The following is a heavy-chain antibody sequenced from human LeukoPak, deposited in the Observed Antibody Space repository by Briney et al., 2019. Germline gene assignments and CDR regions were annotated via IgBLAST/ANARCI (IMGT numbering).Heavy chain of an antibody. CDR1: GFTFSDYY. CDR2: ISSSSSYT. J-gene: IGHJ6*02. V-gene: IGHV3-11*06. Sequence: PGGSLRLSCAASGFTFSDYYMSWIRQAPGKGLEWVSYISSSSSYTNYADSVKGRFTISRDNAKNSLYLQMNSLRAEDTAVYYCARERPNIVATIIDYYYYGMDVWGQGTTVTVSS. CDR3: ARERPNIVATIIDYYYYGMDV. D-gene: IGHD5-12*01.